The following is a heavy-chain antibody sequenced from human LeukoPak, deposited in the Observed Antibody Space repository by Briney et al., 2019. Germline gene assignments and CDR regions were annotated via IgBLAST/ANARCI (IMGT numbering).Heavy chain of an antibody. CDR3: ARVVVPTNFDY. J-gene: IGHJ4*02. V-gene: IGHV4-59*01. CDR2: ISYSGST. D-gene: IGHD2-2*01. Sequence: SEALSLTCSVSGGSISSYYWSWVRQPPGKGLEWIGYISYSGSTNYNPSLKSRVTISLDTSKNQFSLRLSSVTAADTAVYYCARVVVPTNFDYWGQGTLVSVSS. CDR1: GGSISSYY.